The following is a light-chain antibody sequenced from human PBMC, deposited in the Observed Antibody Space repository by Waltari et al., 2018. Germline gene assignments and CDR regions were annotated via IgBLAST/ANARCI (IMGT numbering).Light chain of an antibody. Sequence: EIVLTQSPGTLSLSSGERATLSCRASQSVSKYLAWYQQKPGQAPRLLFYHASTRAAGIPDRFSGSGYGTDFSLTISRLEAEDFAVYYCQHYVSLPATFGQGTKVEIK. CDR2: HAS. V-gene: IGKV3-20*01. CDR3: QHYVSLPAT. J-gene: IGKJ1*01. CDR1: QSVSKY.